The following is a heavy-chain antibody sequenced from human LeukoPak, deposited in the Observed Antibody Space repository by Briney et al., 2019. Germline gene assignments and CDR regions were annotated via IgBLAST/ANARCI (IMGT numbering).Heavy chain of an antibody. CDR1: GFTFSSYA. D-gene: IGHD3-22*01. CDR3: AKWIVPRYYYDSSGYYFDY. J-gene: IGHJ4*02. CDR2: ISGSGDNT. Sequence: GGSLRLSCAASGFTFSSYAMSWVRQAPGKGLEWVSTISGSGDNTCYADSVKGRFTISRDNSKNTLYLQMNSLRAEDTAVYYCAKWIVPRYYYDSSGYYFDYWGQGTLVTVSS. V-gene: IGHV3-23*01.